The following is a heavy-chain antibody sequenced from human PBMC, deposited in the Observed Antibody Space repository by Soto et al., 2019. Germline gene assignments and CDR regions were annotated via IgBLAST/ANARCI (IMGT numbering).Heavy chain of an antibody. CDR2: MSYDGSNK. Sequence: QVQLVESGGGMVQPGRSLRLSCAASGFTFSSYAMHRVRRAPGKGLEWMAVMSYDGSNKYYADSVKGRFTISRDNSKNTLYLQMNSLRPEDTALYYCARDGGAYWGQGTLVIVSS. V-gene: IGHV3-30-3*01. CDR1: GFTFSSYA. CDR3: ARDGGAY. J-gene: IGHJ4*02. D-gene: IGHD3-16*01.